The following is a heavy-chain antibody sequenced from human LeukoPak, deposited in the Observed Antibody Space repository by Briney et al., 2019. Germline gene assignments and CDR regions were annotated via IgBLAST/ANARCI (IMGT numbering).Heavy chain of an antibody. D-gene: IGHD2-2*01. CDR3: ARIKYCSSTSCYLLPYYYYGMDV. CDR1: GYSFTSYW. Sequence: GESLKISCKGSGYSFTSYWIGWVRQVPGKGLEWMGIIYPGDSDTRYSPSFQGQVTISADKSISTAYLQWSSLKASDTAMYYCARIKYCSSTSCYLLPYYYYGMDVWGQGTTVTVSS. J-gene: IGHJ6*02. CDR2: IYPGDSDT. V-gene: IGHV5-51*01.